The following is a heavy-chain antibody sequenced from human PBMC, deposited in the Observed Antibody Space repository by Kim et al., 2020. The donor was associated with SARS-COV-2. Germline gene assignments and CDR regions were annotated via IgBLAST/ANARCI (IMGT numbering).Heavy chain of an antibody. Sequence: GGSLRLSCAASGFTFSNFGMHWVRQAPGQGLEGVASTSFDGSNKYYLDSVKGRFTISRDNSKDTLYLQMSSLRADDTAIYFCSRGYTYVWLSSLGDSIRGGMDVWGQGTTVAVSS. V-gene: IGHV3-30*03. CDR1: GFTFSNFG. CDR3: SRGYTYVWLSSLGDSIRGGMDV. CDR2: TSFDGSNK. D-gene: IGHD5-12*01. J-gene: IGHJ6*02.